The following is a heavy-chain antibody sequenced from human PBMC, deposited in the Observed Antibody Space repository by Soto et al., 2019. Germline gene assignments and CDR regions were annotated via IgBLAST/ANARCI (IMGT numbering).Heavy chain of an antibody. J-gene: IGHJ4*02. CDR1: GYTFTSYG. D-gene: IGHD6-19*01. CDR3: ARDRLSVAVAGTLD. V-gene: IGHV1-18*01. Sequence: ASVKVSCKASGYTFTSYGISWVRQAPGQGLEWMGWISAYNGNTNYAQKLQGRVTMTTDTSTSTVYMELRSLRSDDTAVYYCARDRLSVAVAGTLDWGQGTLVTVSS. CDR2: ISAYNGNT.